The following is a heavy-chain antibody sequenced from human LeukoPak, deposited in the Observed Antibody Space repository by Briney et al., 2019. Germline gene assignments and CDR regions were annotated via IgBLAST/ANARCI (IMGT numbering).Heavy chain of an antibody. CDR1: GGSISSYY. J-gene: IGHJ3*02. CDR3: ARSHGSYYYDSSGPSDAFDI. Sequence: SETLSLTCTVSGGSISSYYWSWIRQPPGKGLEWIGYIYYSGSTNYNPSLKSRVTISVDTSKNQFSLKLSSVTAADTAVYYCARSHGSYYYDSSGPSDAFDIWGQGTMVTVSS. CDR2: IYYSGST. D-gene: IGHD3-22*01. V-gene: IGHV4-59*01.